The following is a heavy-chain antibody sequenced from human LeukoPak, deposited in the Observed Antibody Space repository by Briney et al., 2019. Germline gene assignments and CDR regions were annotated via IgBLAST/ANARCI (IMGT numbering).Heavy chain of an antibody. CDR3: ARHEEVQLWSRGGFHFDY. V-gene: IGHV4-59*08. J-gene: IGHJ4*02. CDR1: GGSISSYY. D-gene: IGHD5-18*01. CDR2: IYYSGST. Sequence: SETLSLTCTVSGGSISSYYWSWIRQPPGKGLEWIGYIYYSGSTNYNPSLKSRVTISVDTSKNQFSLKLSSVTAADTAVYYCARHEEVQLWSRGGFHFDYWGQGTLVTVSS.